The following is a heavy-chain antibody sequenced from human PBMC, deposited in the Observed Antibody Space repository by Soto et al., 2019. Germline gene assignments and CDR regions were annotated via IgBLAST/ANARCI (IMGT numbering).Heavy chain of an antibody. D-gene: IGHD2-2*01. V-gene: IGHV2-5*02. J-gene: IGHJ4*02. CDR1: GLSLRSSGVG. CDR3: AHTKGCCSYTSCQDATGGFDY. CDR2: IYWDDDK. Sequence: QITLKESGPPLGKPTQTLPLTCTFSGLSLRSSGVGVGWIRQPPGKALEWLALIYWDDDKRYSPSLKSRLTITKDTSKNQVFLKKTHMDPVHTATYDGAHTKGCCSYTSCQDATGGFDYWGQGTLVTVSS.